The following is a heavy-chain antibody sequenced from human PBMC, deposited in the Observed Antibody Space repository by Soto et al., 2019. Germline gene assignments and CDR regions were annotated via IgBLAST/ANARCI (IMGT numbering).Heavy chain of an antibody. CDR2: VNPNRGTA. CDR1: GYVFSNYN. Sequence: ASVKLSCKASGYVFSNYNIHWVRLAPGQGLHCMGEVNPNRGTAGYAETFQGRVTMTRDPSTRTVYMVLTILTPEDTAIYYCARIASPDKTLFDFWGQGSLV. V-gene: IGHV1-46*01. D-gene: IGHD3-22*01. CDR3: ARIASPDKTLFDF. J-gene: IGHJ4*01.